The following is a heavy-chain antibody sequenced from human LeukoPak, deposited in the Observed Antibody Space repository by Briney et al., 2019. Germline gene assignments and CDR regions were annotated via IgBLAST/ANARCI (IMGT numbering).Heavy chain of an antibody. J-gene: IGHJ4*02. CDR1: GFTFSSYE. CDR3: ARVYYDILTGYYSLDY. CDR2: ISSSGSTI. Sequence: GGSLRLSCAASGFTFSSYEMNWVRQAPGKGLEWVSYISSSGSTIYYADSVKGRFTISRDNAKNSLYLQMNSLRAEDTAVYYCARVYYDILTGYYSLDYWGQGTLVTVSS. D-gene: IGHD3-9*01. V-gene: IGHV3-48*03.